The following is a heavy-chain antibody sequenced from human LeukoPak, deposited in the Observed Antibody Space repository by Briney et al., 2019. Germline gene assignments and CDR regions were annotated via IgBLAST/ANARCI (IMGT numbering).Heavy chain of an antibody. CDR1: GFTLDTYW. D-gene: IGHD6-19*01. CDR3: ARDHFSGCPDY. CDR2: INSDGSST. Sequence: GGSLRLSCAASGFTLDTYWMHWVRQAPATWLVWVARINSDGSSTSYADSVKGRFTISRDNAKNALYLQLNSLRAGDTAVYYCARDHFSGCPDYWGQGTLVTVSS. V-gene: IGHV3-74*01. J-gene: IGHJ4*02.